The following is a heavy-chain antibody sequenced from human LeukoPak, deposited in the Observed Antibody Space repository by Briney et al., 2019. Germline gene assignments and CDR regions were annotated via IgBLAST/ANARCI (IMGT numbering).Heavy chain of an antibody. D-gene: IGHD3-3*01. Sequence: SETLSLTCIVSGGSITSYYWSCIRQPPGKGLEWIGYVYYTGNSNYNPSLKSRVTISVDTSKNQFSLKLSSVTAADTAVYYCARRGHSYITIFGVVIAAAFDIWGQGTMVTVSS. J-gene: IGHJ3*02. CDR2: VYYTGNS. CDR3: ARRGHSYITIFGVVIAAAFDI. V-gene: IGHV4-59*08. CDR1: GGSITSYY.